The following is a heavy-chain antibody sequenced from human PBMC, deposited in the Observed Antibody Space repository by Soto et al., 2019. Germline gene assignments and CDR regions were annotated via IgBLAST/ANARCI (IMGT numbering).Heavy chain of an antibody. Sequence: EGQLLESGGNLVQPGRSLRLSCTASGFNFTYNAMSWVRQAPGKGLQWVSGISWNSGSIGYAESVKGRFTIFRDNAKNSLYLEMNSLRQEDTALYYCVRDTSSGWHLKDHWGQGVQVSVSS. CDR2: ISWNSGSI. CDR1: GFNFTYNA. CDR3: VRDTSSGWHLKDH. J-gene: IGHJ4*02. D-gene: IGHD3-9*01. V-gene: IGHV3-20*04.